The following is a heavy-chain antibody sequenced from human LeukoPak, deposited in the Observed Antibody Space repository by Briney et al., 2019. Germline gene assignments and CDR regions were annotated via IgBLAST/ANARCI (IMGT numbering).Heavy chain of an antibody. Sequence: SETLSLTCTVSGGSISSYYWSWIRQPAGKGLEWIWRIYTSGSTNYNPSLKSRVTMSVDTSKNQFSLKLSSVTAADTAVYYCARYSTTWPYWYFDLWGRGTLVTVSS. D-gene: IGHD2/OR15-2a*01. CDR2: IYTSGST. CDR3: ARYSTTWPYWYFDL. J-gene: IGHJ2*01. CDR1: GGSISSYY. V-gene: IGHV4-4*07.